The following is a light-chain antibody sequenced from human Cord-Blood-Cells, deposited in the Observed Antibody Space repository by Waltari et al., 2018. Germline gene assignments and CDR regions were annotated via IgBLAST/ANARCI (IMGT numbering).Light chain of an antibody. CDR3: SSYTSSSTWV. V-gene: IGLV2-14*01. CDR2: DVS. Sequence: QSALTQPASVSGSPGQSITISCTGTSSDVGCYNYVSWYQQHPGKAPKLMIYDVSNRPSGVSKRFSGSKSGNTASLTISGLQAEDEADYYCSSYTSSSTWVFGGGTKLTVL. J-gene: IGLJ3*02. CDR1: SSDVGCYNY.